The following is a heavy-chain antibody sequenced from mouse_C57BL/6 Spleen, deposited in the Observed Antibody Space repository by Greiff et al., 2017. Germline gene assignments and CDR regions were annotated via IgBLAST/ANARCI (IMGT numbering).Heavy chain of an antibody. J-gene: IGHJ4*01. Sequence: QVQLQQPGAELVKPGASVKLSCKASGYTFPSYWMHWVKQRPGRGLAWIGRIDPNRGGTKYNEQFMSKATLTFAKPSRTAYMQLRSLTSEDSAVYYCARGVKGFITTVVAQDYYAMEYWGQGTSVTVAS. CDR2: IDPNRGGT. V-gene: IGHV1-72*01. CDR1: GYTFPSYW. D-gene: IGHD1-1*01. CDR3: ARGVKGFITTVVAQDYYAMEY.